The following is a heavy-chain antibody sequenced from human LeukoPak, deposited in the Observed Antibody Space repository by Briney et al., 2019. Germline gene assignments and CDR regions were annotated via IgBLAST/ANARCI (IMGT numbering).Heavy chain of an antibody. D-gene: IGHD4-11*01. CDR3: ARRSVTIYYMDV. V-gene: IGHV3-48*03. J-gene: IGHJ6*03. CDR1: GFTFSRYE. Sequence: GGSLRLSCAASGFTFSRYEMNWVRRAPGKGLEWVSYISSSGSTIYYADSVKGRFTISRDNAKNSLYLQMNSLRAEDTAVYYCARRSVTIYYMDVWGKGTTVTISS. CDR2: ISSSGSTI.